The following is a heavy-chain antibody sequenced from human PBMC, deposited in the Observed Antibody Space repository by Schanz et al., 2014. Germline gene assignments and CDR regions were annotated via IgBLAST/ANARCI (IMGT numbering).Heavy chain of an antibody. CDR2: ISGSGGST. J-gene: IGHJ4*02. CDR1: GFNFNTYA. V-gene: IGHV3-23*01. CDR3: AKDHAGSDILTALGN. D-gene: IGHD3-9*01. Sequence: EVQLLDSGGGLAQPGGSLRLACAASGFNFNTYAMTWVRQAPGKGLEWVSGISGSGGSTYDADFVKGRFTISRDNSKNTLYLQMNSLRAEDTAVYYCAKDHAGSDILTALGNWGQGTLVTVSS.